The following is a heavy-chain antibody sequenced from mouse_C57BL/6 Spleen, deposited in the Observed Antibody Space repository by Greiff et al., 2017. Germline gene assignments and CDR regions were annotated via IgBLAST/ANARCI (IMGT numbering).Heavy chain of an antibody. CDR2: INPYNGGT. Sequence: EVKLQESGPVLVKPGASVKMSCKASGYTFTDYYMNWVKQSHGKSLEWIGVINPYNGGTSYNQKFKGKATLTVDKSSSTAYMELNSLTSEDSAVYYCARGGTTVVPVDYWGQGTTLTVSS. V-gene: IGHV1-19*01. CDR1: GYTFTDYY. J-gene: IGHJ2*01. CDR3: ARGGTTVVPVDY. D-gene: IGHD1-1*01.